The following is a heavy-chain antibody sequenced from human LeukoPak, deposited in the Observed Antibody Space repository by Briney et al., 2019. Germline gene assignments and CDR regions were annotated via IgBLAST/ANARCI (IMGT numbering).Heavy chain of an antibody. D-gene: IGHD3-16*01. J-gene: IGHJ4*02. CDR1: GFIFSDAW. CDR2: IKSGGTT. CDR3: TTDVPSSGGGEFDY. Sequence: GGSLRLSCAASGFIFSDAWMSWVRQAPGKGLEWVGRIKSGGTTDYPAPVKGTFTISRDDSENTLYLQMNSLNAEDTAVYFCTTDVPSSGGGEFDYWGQGTLVTVSS. V-gene: IGHV3-15*01.